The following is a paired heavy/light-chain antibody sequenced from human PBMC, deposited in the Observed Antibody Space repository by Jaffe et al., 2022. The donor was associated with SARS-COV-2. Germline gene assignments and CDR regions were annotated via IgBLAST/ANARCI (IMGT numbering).Heavy chain of an antibody. CDR3: ARKDYYSRGDFDY. CDR2: IYHSGSS. CDR1: GGSISSNYW. V-gene: IGHV4-4*02. D-gene: IGHD3-10*01. J-gene: IGHJ4*02. Sequence: QVQLQESGPGLVKPSGTLSLICSVSGGSISSNYWWSWVRQPPGKGLEWIGEIYHSGSSNYNSSLKSRVTISVDPSENQFSLKLSSVTAADTAVYYCARKDYYSRGDFDYWGQGTLVTVSS.
Light chain of an antibody. J-gene: IGKJ1*01. CDR3: QQSYTTPA. CDR1: QSISSS. Sequence: DIQMTQSPFSLSASVGDRVTITCRASQSISSSLNWYQQKPGKAPKLLIYAASNLQSGVPSRFSGSGSGTYFTLTITSLQPEDFATYYCQQSYTTPAFGQGTKVEVK. CDR2: AAS. V-gene: IGKV1-39*01.